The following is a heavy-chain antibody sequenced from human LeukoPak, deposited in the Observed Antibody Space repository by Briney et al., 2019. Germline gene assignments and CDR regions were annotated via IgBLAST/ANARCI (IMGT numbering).Heavy chain of an antibody. D-gene: IGHD6-19*01. CDR2: ISSSGGST. V-gene: IGHV3-23*01. CDR1: GFTFSSYA. Sequence: GGSLRLSCAASGFTFSSYAMNWVRQAPGKGLEWVSGISSSGGSTSYADSVKGRFTISRDNSKNMVYLQMNSLRVEDTAVYYCARTREQWQVLDYWGQGTLVTVSS. J-gene: IGHJ4*02. CDR3: ARTREQWQVLDY.